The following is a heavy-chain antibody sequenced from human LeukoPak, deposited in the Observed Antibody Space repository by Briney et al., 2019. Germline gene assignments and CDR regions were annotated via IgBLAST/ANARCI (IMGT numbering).Heavy chain of an antibody. Sequence: ASVRVSCKASGYTFTGYDINWVRQATGQGLEWMGWMNPNTGDTGYAQKFQGRVTMTRNSSIDTAYVELSGLRSEDTAVYHCTRGSLSGSSRDYWGQGTLLTVSS. V-gene: IGHV1-8*01. D-gene: IGHD1-26*01. CDR1: GYTFTGYD. CDR2: MNPNTGDT. J-gene: IGHJ4*02. CDR3: TRGSLSGSSRDY.